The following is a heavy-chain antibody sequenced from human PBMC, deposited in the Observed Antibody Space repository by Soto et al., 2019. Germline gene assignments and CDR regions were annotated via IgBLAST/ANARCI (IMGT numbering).Heavy chain of an antibody. Sequence: EVQLWESGGGLVQPGGSLRLSCAASGSTFSSYAMSWVRQAPGKGLEWVSVISGSGDSTYYADSVKGRFTISRDNSKNTLYVQMNSLRAEDTAVYYCARELGYCIGGSCYTDGAFDFWGQGTMVTVSS. J-gene: IGHJ3*01. CDR2: ISGSGDST. CDR1: GSTFSSYA. CDR3: ARELGYCIGGSCYTDGAFDF. D-gene: IGHD2-15*01. V-gene: IGHV3-23*01.